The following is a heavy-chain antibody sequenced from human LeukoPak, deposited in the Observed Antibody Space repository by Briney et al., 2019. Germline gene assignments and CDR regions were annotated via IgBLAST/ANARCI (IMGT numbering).Heavy chain of an antibody. CDR2: IWYDGSNK. CDR1: GFTFSTYG. Sequence: PGRSLRLSCVASGFTFSTYGMHWVRQAPGKGLEWVAVIWYDGSNKYYGDSVKGRFTISRDNSKNTLYLQMNSLRAEDTAVYYCASRSGYWGQGTLVTVSS. V-gene: IGHV3-33*03. D-gene: IGHD6-25*01. J-gene: IGHJ4*02. CDR3: ASRSGY.